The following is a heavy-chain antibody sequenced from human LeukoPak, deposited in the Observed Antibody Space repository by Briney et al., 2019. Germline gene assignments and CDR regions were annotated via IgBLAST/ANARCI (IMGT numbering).Heavy chain of an antibody. CDR2: ISSSSSYI. V-gene: IGHV3-21*01. Sequence: PGGSLRLSCAASGFTFSSYSMNWVRQAPGKGLEWVSSISSSSSYIFHADSVKGRVTISRDNAKNSLYLQMNSLGAEDTAVYYCARDRSGYSYGLYYMDVWGKGTTVTVSS. J-gene: IGHJ6*03. CDR1: GFTFSSYS. CDR3: ARDRSGYSYGLYYMDV. D-gene: IGHD5-18*01.